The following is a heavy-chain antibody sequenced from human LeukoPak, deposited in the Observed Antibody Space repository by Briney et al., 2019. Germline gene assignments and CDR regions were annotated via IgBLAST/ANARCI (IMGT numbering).Heavy chain of an antibody. CDR3: ARGFMTTVTKVSSHNNWFDP. D-gene: IGHD4-17*01. CDR2: IYYSGST. Sequence: SETLSLTCTVSGGSISSSSYYWGWIRQPPGKGLEWIGSIYYSGSTNYNPSLKSRVTISVDTSKNQFSLKLSSVTAADTAVYYCARGFMTTVTKVSSHNNWFDPWGQGTLVTVSS. V-gene: IGHV4-39*07. J-gene: IGHJ5*02. CDR1: GGSISSSSYY.